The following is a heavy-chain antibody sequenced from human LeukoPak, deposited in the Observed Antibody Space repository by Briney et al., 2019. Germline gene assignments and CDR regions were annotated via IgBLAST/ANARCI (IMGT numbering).Heavy chain of an antibody. J-gene: IGHJ6*03. CDR1: GFTFSSYG. Sequence: GGSLRLSCAASGFTFSSYGMHWVRQAPGKGLEWVAFIRYDGSNKYYADSVKGRFTISRDNSKNTLYLQMDSLRAEDTAVYYCAKDRRGDYYYYMDVWGKGTTVTVSS. V-gene: IGHV3-30*02. CDR2: IRYDGSNK. CDR3: AKDRRGDYYYYMDV. D-gene: IGHD5-24*01.